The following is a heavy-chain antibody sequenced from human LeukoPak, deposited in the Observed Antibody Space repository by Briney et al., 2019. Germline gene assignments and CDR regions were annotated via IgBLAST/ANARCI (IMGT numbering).Heavy chain of an antibody. D-gene: IGHD2-15*01. Sequence: GGSLRLSCAASGFTFSSYAMSWVCQAPGKGLEWVSAISGSGGSTYSADSVKGRFTISRDNSKNTVYLQMNNLRVEDTAVYYCARIGAFDIWGQGTLVTVSS. V-gene: IGHV3-23*01. CDR2: ISGSGGST. J-gene: IGHJ3*02. CDR3: ARIGAFDI. CDR1: GFTFSSYA.